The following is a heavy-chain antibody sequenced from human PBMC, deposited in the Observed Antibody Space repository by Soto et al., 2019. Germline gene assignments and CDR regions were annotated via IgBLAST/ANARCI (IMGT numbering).Heavy chain of an antibody. CDR2: MNPNSGNT. CDR3: ARGRVVLVPAAMGMDV. Sequence: QVQLVQSGAEVKKPGASVKVSCKAPGYTFTSYDINWVRQATGQGLEWMGWMNPNSGNTGYAQKFQGRVTMTRNTSISTAYMELSSLRSEDTAVYYCARGRVVLVPAAMGMDVWGQGTTVTVSS. V-gene: IGHV1-8*01. CDR1: GYTFTSYD. J-gene: IGHJ6*02. D-gene: IGHD2-2*01.